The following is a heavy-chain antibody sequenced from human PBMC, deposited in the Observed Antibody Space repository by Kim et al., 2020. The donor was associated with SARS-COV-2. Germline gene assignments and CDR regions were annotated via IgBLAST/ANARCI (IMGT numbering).Heavy chain of an antibody. CDR3: ARHVGRLWFGESSARSDAFDI. D-gene: IGHD3-10*01. V-gene: IGHV5-10-1*01. CDR2: IDPSDSYT. CDR1: GYSFTSYW. J-gene: IGHJ3*02. Sequence: GESLKISCKGSGYSFTSYWISWVRQMPGKGLEWMGRIDPSDSYTNYIPSFQGHVTISADKSISTAYLQWSSLKASDTAMYYCARHVGRLWFGESSARSDAFDIWGQGTMVTVSS.